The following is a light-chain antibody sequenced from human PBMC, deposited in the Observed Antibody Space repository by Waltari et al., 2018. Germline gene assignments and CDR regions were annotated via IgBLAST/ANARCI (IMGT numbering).Light chain of an antibody. V-gene: IGLV2-23*02. CDR1: SSDVGGYNY. Sequence: QSALTQPASVSGSPGQSITISCTGTSSDVGGYNYVSWYQPHPGKAPKLMIYDVSKRPSGVSNRVAGSKSGDTASLTISGLQAEDEADYYCCSYAGSSIVVFGGGTKLTVL. CDR3: CSYAGSSIVV. CDR2: DVS. J-gene: IGLJ2*01.